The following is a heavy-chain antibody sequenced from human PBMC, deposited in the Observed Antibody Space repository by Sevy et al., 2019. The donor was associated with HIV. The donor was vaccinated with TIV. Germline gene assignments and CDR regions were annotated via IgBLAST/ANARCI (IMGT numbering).Heavy chain of an antibody. CDR2: SYYSGST. Sequence: SETLSLTCTVSGGSISTGGYYWNWIRQHPGKGLEWIGISYYSGSTSYNPSLKSRITISVDKSKKQFSLNLSSVTAADTAVYYCARGRGWGYSGNYYFDYWGQGILVTVSS. CDR3: ARGRGWGYSGNYYFDY. CDR1: GGSISTGGYY. V-gene: IGHV4-31*03. J-gene: IGHJ4*02. D-gene: IGHD5-12*01.